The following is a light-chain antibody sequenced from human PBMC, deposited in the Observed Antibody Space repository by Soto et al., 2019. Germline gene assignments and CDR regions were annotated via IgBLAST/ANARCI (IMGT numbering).Light chain of an antibody. CDR2: GNS. V-gene: IGLV1-40*01. CDR1: SSNIGAGYD. J-gene: IGLJ1*01. Sequence: QSVLTQPPSVSGAPGQRVTISCTGSSSNIGAGYDVHWYQQLPGTPPKLLIYGNSNRPSGVPDRFSGSKSGTSASLAITGLQAEDEADYYCQSYDSSLSLYVFGTGTKLTVL. CDR3: QSYDSSLSLYV.